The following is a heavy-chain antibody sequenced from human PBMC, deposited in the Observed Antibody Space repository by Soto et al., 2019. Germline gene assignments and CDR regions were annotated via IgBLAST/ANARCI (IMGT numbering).Heavy chain of an antibody. D-gene: IGHD5-12*01. Sequence: QLQLQESGPGLVKPSETLSLTCTVSGDSISSGGYYWGWIRQPPGKGLEWIGSIYYSGNTFYNPSLKSRVTISRDPSRNQFSLRLSSVTAADTAVYYCVSRLGYGYAMDVWGQGTTVTVSS. V-gene: IGHV4-39*01. CDR1: GDSISSGGYY. CDR2: IYYSGNT. J-gene: IGHJ6*02. CDR3: VSRLGYGYAMDV.